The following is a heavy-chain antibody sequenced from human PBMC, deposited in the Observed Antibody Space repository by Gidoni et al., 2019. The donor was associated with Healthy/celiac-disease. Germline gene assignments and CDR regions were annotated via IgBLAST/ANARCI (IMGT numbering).Heavy chain of an antibody. V-gene: IGHV4-61*02. D-gene: IGHD1-1*01. Sequence: NPSLKSRVTISVDTSKNQFSLKLSSVTAADTAVYYCARDTFSVTTRAYYFDYWGQGTLVTVSS. J-gene: IGHJ4*02. CDR3: ARDTFSVTTRAYYFDY.